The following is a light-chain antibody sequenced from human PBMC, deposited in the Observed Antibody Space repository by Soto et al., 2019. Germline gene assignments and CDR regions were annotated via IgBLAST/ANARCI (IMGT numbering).Light chain of an antibody. J-gene: IGLJ1*01. CDR2: EVN. Sequence: QSALTQPPSASGSPGQSVTISCTGTSSDVGGYNYVSWYQQHPGKAPKLMIYEVNTRPSGVPDRFSGSKSGNTASLTVSGLQAEDEADYYCNSYAGSPYVFGTGTKLTVL. CDR1: SSDVGGYNY. V-gene: IGLV2-8*01. CDR3: NSYAGSPYV.